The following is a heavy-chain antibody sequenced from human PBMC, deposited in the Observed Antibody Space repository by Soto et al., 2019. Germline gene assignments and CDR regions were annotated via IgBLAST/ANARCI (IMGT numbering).Heavy chain of an antibody. CDR3: AKDRGLVLSFYFDY. CDR2: ISWNSGSI. Sequence: EVQLVESGGGLVQPGRSLRLSCAASGFTFDDYAMHWVRQAPGKGLEWFSGISWNSGSIGYAASVKGRFTISRDNAKNSLYLQMNSLRAEDTAVYYCAKDRGLVLSFYFDYWGQGTLVTVSA. CDR1: GFTFDDYA. V-gene: IGHV3-9*01. D-gene: IGHD6-19*01. J-gene: IGHJ4*02.